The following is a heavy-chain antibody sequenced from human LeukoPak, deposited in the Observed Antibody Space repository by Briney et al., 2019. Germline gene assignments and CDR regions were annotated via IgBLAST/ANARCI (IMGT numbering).Heavy chain of an antibody. CDR3: ARDRPNDYGDYAYRD. V-gene: IGHV4-4*07. CDR2: INTSGST. CDR1: GDSISNYY. D-gene: IGHD4-17*01. Sequence: SETLSLTCTVSGDSISNYYWTCIRQSAGKGLQCIGRINTSGSTNYNPSLKSRVTISVDTSKNQFSLKLSSVTAADTAVYYCARDRPNDYGDYAYRDWGQGTLVTVSS. J-gene: IGHJ4*02.